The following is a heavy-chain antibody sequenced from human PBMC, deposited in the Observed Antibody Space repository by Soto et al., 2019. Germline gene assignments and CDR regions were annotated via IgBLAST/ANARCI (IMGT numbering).Heavy chain of an antibody. CDR1: GYSISSGYY. CDR3: AGLPRGGTMVRGVTLGPVFGY. Sequence: SETLSLTCAVSGYSISSGYYWGWIRQPPGKGLEWIGSIYHSGSTYYNPSLKSRVTISVDTSKNQFSLKLSSVTAADTAVYYCAGLPRGGTMVRGVTLGPVFGYWGQGTLVTVSS. J-gene: IGHJ4*02. CDR2: IYHSGST. V-gene: IGHV4-38-2*01. D-gene: IGHD3-10*01.